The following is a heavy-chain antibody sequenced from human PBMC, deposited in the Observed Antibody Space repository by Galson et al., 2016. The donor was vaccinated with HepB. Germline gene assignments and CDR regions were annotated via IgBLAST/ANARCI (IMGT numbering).Heavy chain of an antibody. CDR3: TTSSTRGYTYGPSAY. Sequence: SLRLSCAASGFTFSHYAMAWVRQAPGKGLEWVGRIKSYTDGGTTEYAAPMKGRFTFSRDESNNRLYLQVNSLKTEDTAVYYCTTSSTRGYTYGPSAYWGRGTLVAVSS. CDR2: IKSYTDGGTT. V-gene: IGHV3-15*01. CDR1: GFTFSHYA. D-gene: IGHD5-18*01. J-gene: IGHJ4*02.